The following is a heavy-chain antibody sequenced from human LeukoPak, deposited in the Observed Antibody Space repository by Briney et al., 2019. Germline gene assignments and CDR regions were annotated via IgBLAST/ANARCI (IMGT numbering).Heavy chain of an antibody. J-gene: IGHJ3*02. D-gene: IGHD3-3*01. CDR1: GFTFSTYT. CDR2: ISSSGSYI. CDR3: VTLRDRRVRAFDI. Sequence: GGSLRLSCAASGFTFSTYTMNWVRQAPGKGLEWVSSISSSGSYIYYADSVKGRFTISRDNAKNSLYLQMNSLRAEDTAVYYCVTLRDRRVRAFDIWGQGTLVTVSS. V-gene: IGHV3-21*01.